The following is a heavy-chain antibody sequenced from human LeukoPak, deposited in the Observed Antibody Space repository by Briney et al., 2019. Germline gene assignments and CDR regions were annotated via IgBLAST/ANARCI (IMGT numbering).Heavy chain of an antibody. J-gene: IGHJ4*02. CDR2: IIPILGIA. CDR3: VSMYYYGSGSYMNPGY. CDR1: GGTFSSYA. V-gene: IGHV1-69*04. D-gene: IGHD3-10*01. Sequence: SVKVSCKASGGTFSSYAISWVRQAPGQGLEWMGRIIPILGIANYAQKFQGRATITADKSTSTAYMELSSLRSEDTAVYYCVSMYYYGSGSYMNPGYWGQGTLVTVSS.